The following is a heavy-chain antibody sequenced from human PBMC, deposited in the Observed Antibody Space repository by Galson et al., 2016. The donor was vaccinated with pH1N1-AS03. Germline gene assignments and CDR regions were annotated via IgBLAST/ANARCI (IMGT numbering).Heavy chain of an antibody. CDR3: VRDKRGAATGQTFDH. D-gene: IGHD6-13*01. Sequence: LRLSCAASGFPFDDYALHWVRQGPGQGLEWVAHISWNSNYIGYADSVKGRFTISRDNANNSVFLPMDSLRVDDTALYYCVRDKRGAATGQTFDHWGQGTLVTVSS. CDR1: GFPFDDYA. CDR2: ISWNSNYI. V-gene: IGHV3-9*01. J-gene: IGHJ4*02.